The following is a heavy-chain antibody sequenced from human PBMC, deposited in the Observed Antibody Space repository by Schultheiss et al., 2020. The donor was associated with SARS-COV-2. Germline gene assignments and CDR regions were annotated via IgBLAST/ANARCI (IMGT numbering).Heavy chain of an antibody. CDR2: IYYSGST. D-gene: IGHD2-8*01. Sequence: SETLSHTCTVSGGSISSYYWSWIRQPPGKGLEWIGYIYYSGSTNYNPSLKSRVTISVDTSKNQFSLKLSSVTAADTAVYYCARLNEREYYFDYWGQGTLVTVSS. CDR1: GGSISSYY. J-gene: IGHJ4*02. CDR3: ARLNEREYYFDY. V-gene: IGHV4-59*01.